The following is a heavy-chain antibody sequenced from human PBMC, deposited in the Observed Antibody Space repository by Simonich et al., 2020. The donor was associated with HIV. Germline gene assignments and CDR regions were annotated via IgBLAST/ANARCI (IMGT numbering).Heavy chain of an antibody. CDR2: ISSRSSNI. V-gene: IGHV3-21*01. CDR1: GFTFSSYS. CDR3: ARDPGASWWANYYYYMDV. J-gene: IGHJ6*03. D-gene: IGHD2-15*01. Sequence: EVQLVESGGGLVKPGGSLRLSCAASGFTFSSYSMNWVRQAPGKGLEGVSSISSRSSNIYYADSVKGRFTISRDNAKNSLYLQMNSLRAEDTAVYYCARDPGASWWANYYYYMDVWGKGTTVTVSS.